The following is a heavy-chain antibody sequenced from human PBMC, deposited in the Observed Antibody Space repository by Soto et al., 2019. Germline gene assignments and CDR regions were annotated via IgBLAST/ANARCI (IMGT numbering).Heavy chain of an antibody. CDR1: GFTFSSYA. Sequence: PGGSLRLSCAASGFTFSSYAMSWVRQAPGKGLEWVSAISGSGGSTYYADSVKGRFTISRDNSKNTLYLQMNSLRAEDTAVYYCARTDAAAGYYYYYYMDVWGKGTTVTVSS. J-gene: IGHJ6*03. V-gene: IGHV3-23*01. CDR3: ARTDAAAGYYYYYYMDV. D-gene: IGHD6-13*01. CDR2: ISGSGGST.